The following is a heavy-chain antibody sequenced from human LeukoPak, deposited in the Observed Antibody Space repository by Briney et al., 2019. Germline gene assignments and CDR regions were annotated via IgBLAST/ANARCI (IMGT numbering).Heavy chain of an antibody. CDR2: INSDGSST. V-gene: IGHV3-74*01. CDR1: GFTFSSYW. CDR3: ARSWMGATDVDY. J-gene: IGHJ4*02. D-gene: IGHD1-26*01. Sequence: GGSLRLSRAASGFTFSSYWMHWVRQAPGKGLVWVSRINSDGSSTSYADSVKGRFTISRDNAKNTLYLQMNSLRAEDTAVYYCARSWMGATDVDYWGQGTLVTVSS.